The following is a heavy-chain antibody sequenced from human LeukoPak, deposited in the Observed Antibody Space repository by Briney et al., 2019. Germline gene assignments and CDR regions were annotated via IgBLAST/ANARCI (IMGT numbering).Heavy chain of an antibody. CDR3: AKGDGGTLYFDY. CDR1: GFTFNSYA. V-gene: IGHV3-23*01. CDR2: ISRSGGST. J-gene: IGHJ4*02. Sequence: PGGSLRLSCAASGFTFNSYAMNWVRQAPGKGLEWVSGISRSGGSTYYADSAKGRFTISRDNSKNTLYLQMNSLRAEDTAVYYCAKGDGGTLYFDYWGQGTLVTVSS. D-gene: IGHD2-15*01.